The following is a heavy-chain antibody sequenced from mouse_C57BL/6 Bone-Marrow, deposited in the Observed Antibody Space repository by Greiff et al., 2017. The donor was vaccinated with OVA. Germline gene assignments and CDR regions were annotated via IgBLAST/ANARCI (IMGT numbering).Heavy chain of an antibody. D-gene: IGHD1-1*01. CDR2: INPSSGYT. CDR3: ARGGSSYDY. CDR1: GYTFTSYT. J-gene: IGHJ2*01. Sequence: QVHVKQSGAELARPGASVKMSCKASGYTFTSYTMHWVKQRPGQGLEWFGYINPSSGYTKYNQKFKDKATLTADKSSSTAYMQLSSLTSEDSAVYYCARGGSSYDYWGQGTTLTVSS. V-gene: IGHV1-4*01.